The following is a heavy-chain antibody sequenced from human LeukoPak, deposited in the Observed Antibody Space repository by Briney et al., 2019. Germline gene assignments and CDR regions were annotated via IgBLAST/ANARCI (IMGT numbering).Heavy chain of an antibody. CDR3: ATLTTVTTSFSF. J-gene: IGHJ4*02. D-gene: IGHD4-17*01. Sequence: SEALSLTCTVSGGSIRSSSYYCGWIRQPPGKGLEWIGCMYYFWSTYYHPSLNSRVPISVDTSKNQFSLKLSSVTAADTAVYYCATLTTVTTSFSFWGQGTLVTVSS. CDR2: MYYFWST. CDR1: GGSIRSSSYY. V-gene: IGHV4-39*01.